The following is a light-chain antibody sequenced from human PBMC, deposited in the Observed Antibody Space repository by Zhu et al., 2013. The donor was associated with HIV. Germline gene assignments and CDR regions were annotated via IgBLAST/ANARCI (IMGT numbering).Light chain of an antibody. CDR1: QSVFYRSNNKNY. J-gene: IGKJ3*01. CDR2: GAS. Sequence: DIVLTQSPEFLAVSLGERATINCKSSQSVFYRSNNKNYLGWYQQKPGQPPKLLIYGASTRESGVPDRFSGSGSGTDFTLTISSLQAEDVAVYYCQQYISTPGQFTFGPGTTVNVK. V-gene: IGKV4-1*01. CDR3: QQYISTPGQFT.